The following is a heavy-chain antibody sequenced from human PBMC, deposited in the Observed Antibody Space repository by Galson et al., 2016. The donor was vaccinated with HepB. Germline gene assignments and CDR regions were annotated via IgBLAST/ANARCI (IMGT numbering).Heavy chain of an antibody. Sequence: SLRLSCAASGFTFSSYAMNWVRQAPGKGLVWISRINNDGSSTSYADSVKGRFTISRDNAKNTLYLQMNSLRAEDTAVYYCARGPPTVGAISALLDYWGQGTLVTVSS. D-gene: IGHD1-26*01. J-gene: IGHJ4*02. CDR2: INNDGSST. CDR3: ARGPPTVGAISALLDY. CDR1: GFTFSSYA. V-gene: IGHV3-74*01.